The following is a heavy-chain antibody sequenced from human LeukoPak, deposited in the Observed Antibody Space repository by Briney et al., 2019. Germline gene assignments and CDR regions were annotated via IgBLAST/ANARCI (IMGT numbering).Heavy chain of an antibody. V-gene: IGHV4-4*07. CDR1: GVSISGYY. D-gene: IGHD6-13*01. CDR2: MHTSGST. Sequence: SETLSLTCTVSGVSISGYYWSWIRQPAGKGLEWIGRMHTSGSTNYNVSLKSRVTMSVDTSRKQFALMLSSVTAADTAIYYCARDLGSGWYDYWGRGTLVTVSS. J-gene: IGHJ4*02. CDR3: ARDLGSGWYDY.